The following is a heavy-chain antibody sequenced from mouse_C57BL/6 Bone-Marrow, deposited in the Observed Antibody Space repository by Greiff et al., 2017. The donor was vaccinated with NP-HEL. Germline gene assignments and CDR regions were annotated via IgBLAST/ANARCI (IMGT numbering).Heavy chain of an antibody. Sequence: QVQLQQSGAELARPGASVKLSCKASGYTFTSYGISWVKQRTGQGLEWIGEIYPRSGNTHYNEKFKGKATLTADKSSSTAYMELRSLTSEDSAVYFCARKGVWPSFYAMDYWGQGTSVTVSS. CDR3: ARKGVWPSFYAMDY. CDR1: GYTFTSYG. J-gene: IGHJ4*01. V-gene: IGHV1-81*01. CDR2: IYPRSGNT. D-gene: IGHD2-10*02.